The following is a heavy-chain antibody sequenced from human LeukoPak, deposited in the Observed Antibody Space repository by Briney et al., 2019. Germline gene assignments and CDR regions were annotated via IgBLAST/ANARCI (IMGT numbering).Heavy chain of an antibody. CDR3: ARGGFAAHHYQPLLYILDY. CDR1: GYTFTGYY. D-gene: IGHD2-2*02. Sequence: ASVKVSCKASGYTFTGYYMHWARQAPGQGLEWMGWINPNSGGTNYAQKFQGRVTMTRDTSISTAYMELSRLRSDDTAVYYCARGGFAAHHYQPLLYILDYWGQGTLVTVSS. V-gene: IGHV1-2*02. J-gene: IGHJ4*02. CDR2: INPNSGGT.